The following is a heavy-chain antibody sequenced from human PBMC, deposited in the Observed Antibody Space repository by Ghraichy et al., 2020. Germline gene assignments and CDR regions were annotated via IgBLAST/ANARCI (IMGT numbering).Heavy chain of an antibody. CDR3: ARGPGEGWLRTLNWFDP. D-gene: IGHD5-12*01. CDR2: ISSSSSTI. J-gene: IGHJ5*02. V-gene: IGHV3-48*01. Sequence: GGSLRLSCAASGFTFSSYSMNWVRQAPGKGLEWVSYISSSSSTIYYADSVKGRFTISRDNAKNSLYLQMNSLRAEDTAVYYCARGPGEGWLRTLNWFDPWGQGTLVTVSS. CDR1: GFTFSSYS.